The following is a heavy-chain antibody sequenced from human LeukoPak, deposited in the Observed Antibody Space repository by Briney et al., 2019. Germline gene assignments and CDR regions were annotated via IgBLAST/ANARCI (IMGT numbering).Heavy chain of an antibody. V-gene: IGHV4-61*02. D-gene: IGHD3-3*01. J-gene: IGHJ5*02. CDR1: GGSISSDLYY. CDR3: ARGDLKSDWFDP. Sequence: PSQTLSLTCTVSGGSISSDLYYWTWIRQPAGKGLEWIGRFYNSGRTNFNPSLKTRVTISADTSMNQFSLKLRSVTAADTAVYYCARGDLKSDWFDPWGQGTLVIVST. CDR2: FYNSGRT.